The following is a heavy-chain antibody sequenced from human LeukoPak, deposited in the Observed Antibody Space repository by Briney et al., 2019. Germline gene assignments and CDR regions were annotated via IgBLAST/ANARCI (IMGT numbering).Heavy chain of an antibody. J-gene: IGHJ4*02. CDR2: IASDGSST. CDR1: GFTFSSYW. D-gene: IGHD4-23*01. CDR3: ARGRPHGNDY. Sequence: GSLRLSCAASGFTFSSYWMNWVCPAPGKGLVWVSRIASDGSSTTYADSVKGRFSISRDNAKNTLYLQMNSLRVEDTAVYYCARGRPHGNDYWGQGTLVTVSS. V-gene: IGHV3-74*01.